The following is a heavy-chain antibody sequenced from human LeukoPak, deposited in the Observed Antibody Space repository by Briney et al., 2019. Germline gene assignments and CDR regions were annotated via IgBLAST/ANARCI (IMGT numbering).Heavy chain of an antibody. D-gene: IGHD6-19*01. V-gene: IGHV3-74*01. Sequence: PGGSLRLSCAASGFTFSSYAIIWVRQAPGKGLESVSRINTDGTVTTYADSVKGRFTVSRDNADNTMFLQMNSVRDEDTAVYYCATKQWLAPPPDSWGQGTPVTVSS. CDR1: GFTFSSYA. CDR3: ATKQWLAPPPDS. CDR2: INTDGTVT. J-gene: IGHJ4*02.